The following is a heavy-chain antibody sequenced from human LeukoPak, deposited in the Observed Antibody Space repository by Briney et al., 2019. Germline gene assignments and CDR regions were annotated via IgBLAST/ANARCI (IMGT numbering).Heavy chain of an antibody. D-gene: IGHD3-3*01. CDR3: ARQNYDFWSGYGSRGPFDY. Sequence: PSETLSLTCTVSGGSISSYYWSWIRQPAGKGLEWIGRIYTSGSTNYNPSLKSRVSMSVDTSKNQFSLKLSSVTAADTAVYYCARQNYDFWSGYGSRGPFDYWGQGTLVTVSS. J-gene: IGHJ4*02. CDR2: IYTSGST. V-gene: IGHV4-4*07. CDR1: GGSISSYY.